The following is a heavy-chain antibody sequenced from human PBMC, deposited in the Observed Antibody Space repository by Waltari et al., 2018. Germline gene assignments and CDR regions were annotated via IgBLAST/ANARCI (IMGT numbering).Heavy chain of an antibody. V-gene: IGHV3-53*01. J-gene: IGHJ4*02. Sequence: EVQLVESGGGLIQPGGSLRLSCVASGVTVSNNYMTWLRRAPGKGPELVSLIYSGGTTYYADSVRGRFTISRDGSKNTVYLQMNSLRAEDTAVYFCARNQVETALGYWGQGTLVTVSS. CDR1: GVTVSNNY. CDR2: IYSGGTT. CDR3: ARNQVETALGY. D-gene: IGHD2-21*02.